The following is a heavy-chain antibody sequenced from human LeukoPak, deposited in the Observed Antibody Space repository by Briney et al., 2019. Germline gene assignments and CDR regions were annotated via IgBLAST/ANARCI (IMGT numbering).Heavy chain of an antibody. Sequence: PSETLSLTCTLSGGSISSYYWTWIRQPPGKGLEWIGYIYYSGSTNYNPSLKSRVTISVDTSKNQFSLKLHSVTAADTAVYYCAGAVRDRKYGYAFDIWGQGTMVTVSS. CDR1: GGSISSYY. CDR2: IYYSGST. CDR3: AGAVRDRKYGYAFDI. J-gene: IGHJ3*02. D-gene: IGHD4-17*01. V-gene: IGHV4-59*01.